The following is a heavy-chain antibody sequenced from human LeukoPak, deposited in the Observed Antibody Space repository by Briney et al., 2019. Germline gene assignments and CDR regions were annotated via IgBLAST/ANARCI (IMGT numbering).Heavy chain of an antibody. V-gene: IGHV4-39*01. D-gene: IGHD6-13*01. CDR3: ASDIGTAVGYYYYNTMDV. CDR2: IHCSGSP. J-gene: IGHJ6*03. Sequence: TSETLSLTCTVSGGSISTSNYHWVWTRQPPGKGLEWIASIHCSGSPYYNLSLKSRVTISVDTSQNQFSLKLGSVTAADMALYYTASDIGTAVGYYYYNTMDVWGEGTTVTVSS. CDR1: GGSISTSNYH.